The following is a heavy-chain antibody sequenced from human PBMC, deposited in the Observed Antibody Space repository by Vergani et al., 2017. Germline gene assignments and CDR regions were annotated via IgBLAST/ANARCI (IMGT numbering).Heavy chain of an antibody. D-gene: IGHD1-14*01. CDR2: IIPILGIA. CDR1: GGTFSSYA. V-gene: IGHV1-69*04. Sequence: QVQLVQSGAEVKKPGSSVKVSCKASGGTFSSYAISWVRQAPGQGLEWMGRIIPILGIANYAQKFQGRVTITADKSTSTAYMELSSPRSEDTAVYYCSTGFDYYYMDVWGKGTTVTVSS. J-gene: IGHJ6*03. CDR3: STGFDYYYMDV.